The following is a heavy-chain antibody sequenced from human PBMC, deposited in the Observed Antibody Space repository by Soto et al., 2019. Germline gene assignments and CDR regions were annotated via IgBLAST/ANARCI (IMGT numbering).Heavy chain of an antibody. Sequence: SVKVSCKASGGTFSSYAISWVRQAPGQGLEWMGGIIPIFGTANYAQKFQGRVTITADESTSTAYMELSSLRSEDTAVYYCASSAAAGTFYFDYWGQGTLVTVSS. J-gene: IGHJ4*02. V-gene: IGHV1-69*13. D-gene: IGHD6-13*01. CDR1: GGTFSSYA. CDR2: IIPIFGTA. CDR3: ASSAAAGTFYFDY.